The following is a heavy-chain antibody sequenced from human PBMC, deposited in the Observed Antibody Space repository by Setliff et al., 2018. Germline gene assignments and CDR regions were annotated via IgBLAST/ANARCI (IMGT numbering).Heavy chain of an antibody. CDR3: AREEPGYYNFWSGYFSYFDY. V-gene: IGHV1-46*01. CDR1: GYTFTSYY. CDR2: INPSGGST. D-gene: IGHD3-3*01. J-gene: IGHJ4*02. Sequence: ASVKVSCKASGYTFTSYYMHWVRQAPGQGLEWMGIINPSGGSTSYAQKFQGRVTMTRDTSTSTVYMELRSLRSDDTAVYYCAREEPGYYNFWSGYFSYFDYWGQGTLVTVSS.